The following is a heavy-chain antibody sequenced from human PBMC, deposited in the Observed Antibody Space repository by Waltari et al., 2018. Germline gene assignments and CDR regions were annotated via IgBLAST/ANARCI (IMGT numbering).Heavy chain of an antibody. CDR2: VYEDGSTK. J-gene: IGHJ4*02. D-gene: IGHD1-1*01. Sequence: QVQLVESGGGVVQPGRSLRLSCAASGFIFSNYGMHWVRQAPGKGLEGVAVVYEDGSTKHYADSVKGRFTISRDNSKNTLNLELNSLRAEDTAVYFCARCGRGVDSSASCLDHWGQGTLVTVSS. CDR3: ARCGRGVDSSASCLDH. V-gene: IGHV3-33*01. CDR1: GFIFSNYG.